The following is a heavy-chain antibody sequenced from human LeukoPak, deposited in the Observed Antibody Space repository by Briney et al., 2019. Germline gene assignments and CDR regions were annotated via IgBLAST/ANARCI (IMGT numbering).Heavy chain of an antibody. CDR2: IKEDGAET. J-gene: IGHJ5*02. CDR3: ARHGPDAGYRHLDL. CDR1: GFSISAHW. Sequence: GGSLRLSCAASGFSISAHWMTWVRRTPGKGLEWVANIKEDGAETRYVDSARGRFTISRDNAKNSVYLQMNYLRAEDTAVYHCARHGPDAGYRHLDLWGRGALVTVSS. V-gene: IGHV3-7*01. D-gene: IGHD1-14*01.